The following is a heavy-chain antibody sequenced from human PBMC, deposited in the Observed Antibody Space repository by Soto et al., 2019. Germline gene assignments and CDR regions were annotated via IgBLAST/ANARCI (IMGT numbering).Heavy chain of an antibody. CDR2: IWYDGSNK. J-gene: IGHJ4*02. D-gene: IGHD3-10*01. CDR3: ARDRAYLDY. CDR1: GFTFSSYG. Sequence: QVQLVESGGGVVQPGRSLRLSCAASGFTFSSYGMHWVRQAPGKGLEWVAVIWYDGSNKYYADSVKGRFTISRDNSKNTLYLQMNSRRAEDTAVYYCARDRAYLDYWGQGTLVTVSS. V-gene: IGHV3-33*01.